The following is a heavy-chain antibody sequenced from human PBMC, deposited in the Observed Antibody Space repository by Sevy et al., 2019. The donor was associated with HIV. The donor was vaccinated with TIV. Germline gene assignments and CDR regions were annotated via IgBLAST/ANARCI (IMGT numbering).Heavy chain of an antibody. V-gene: IGHV3-11*06. Sequence: GGSLRLSCAASGFTFSDYYMSWIRQAPGKGLEWVSYISSSSSYTNNADSVKGRFTISRDNAKNSLYLQMNSLRAEDTAVYYCAREDYGSGSYYGYYYYYMDVWGKGTTVTVSS. CDR3: AREDYGSGSYYGYYYYYMDV. CDR2: ISSSSSYT. CDR1: GFTFSDYY. J-gene: IGHJ6*03. D-gene: IGHD3-10*01.